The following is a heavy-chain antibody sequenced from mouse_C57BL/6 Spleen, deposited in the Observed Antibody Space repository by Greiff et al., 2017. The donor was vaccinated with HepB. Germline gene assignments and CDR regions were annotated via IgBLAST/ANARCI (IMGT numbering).Heavy chain of an antibody. Sequence: QVQLQQPGAELVKPGASVKMSCKASGYTFTSYWITWVKQRPGQGLEWIGDIYPGSGSTNYNEKFKSKATLTVDTSSSTAYMQLSSLTSEDSAVYHCARSVGYYGSSYAMDYWGQGTSVTVSS. V-gene: IGHV1-55*01. J-gene: IGHJ4*01. CDR1: GYTFTSYW. CDR2: IYPGSGST. CDR3: ARSVGYYGSSYAMDY. D-gene: IGHD1-1*01.